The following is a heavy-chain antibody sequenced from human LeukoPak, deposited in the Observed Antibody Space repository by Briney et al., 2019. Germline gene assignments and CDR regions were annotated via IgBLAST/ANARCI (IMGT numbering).Heavy chain of an antibody. CDR1: GYTFTSYY. CDR3: ARDPGDCSSTSCYEQLYYYYYMDV. Sequence: GASVKVSCKASGYTFTSYYMHWVRQAPGQGLEWMGIINPSGGSTSYAQKFQGRVTMTRDTSTSTVYMELSSLRSEDTAVYYCARDPGDCSSTSCYEQLYYYYYMDVWGKGTTVTVSS. CDR2: INPSGGST. J-gene: IGHJ6*03. V-gene: IGHV1-46*01. D-gene: IGHD2-2*01.